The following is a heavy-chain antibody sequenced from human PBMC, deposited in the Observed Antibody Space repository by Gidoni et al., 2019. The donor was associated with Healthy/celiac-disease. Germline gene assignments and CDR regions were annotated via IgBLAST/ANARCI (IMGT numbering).Heavy chain of an antibody. CDR3: ARENDGGIGDY. CDR1: GGSISSSSYY. D-gene: IGHD4-17*01. Sequence: LPLRESFPRLLQPSETLSLTCTVSGGSISSSSYYWGWIRQPPGKGLEWIGSIYYSGSTYYNPSLKSRVTISVDTSKNQFSLKLSSVTAADTAVYYCARENDGGIGDYWGQGTLVTVSS. CDR2: IYYSGST. V-gene: IGHV4-39*07. J-gene: IGHJ4*02.